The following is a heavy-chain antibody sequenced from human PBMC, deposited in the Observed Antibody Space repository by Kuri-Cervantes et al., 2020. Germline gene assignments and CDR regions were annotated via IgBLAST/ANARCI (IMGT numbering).Heavy chain of an antibody. CDR1: GFTFSNYW. D-gene: IGHD1-26*01. J-gene: IGHJ4*02. Sequence: GGSLRLSCAASGFTFSNYWLTWVRQAPGRGPEWVANIDRDGIDKYYIDSVRGRFTISRDNAKNSVFLQMSSLRVEDTAVYYCATDKNWGAADYWGQGTQVTVSS. CDR3: ATDKNWGAADY. V-gene: IGHV3-7*04. CDR2: IDRDGIDK.